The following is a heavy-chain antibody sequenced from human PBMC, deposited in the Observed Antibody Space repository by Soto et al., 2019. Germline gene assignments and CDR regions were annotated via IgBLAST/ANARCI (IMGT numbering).Heavy chain of an antibody. CDR1: GFTFSSYA. CDR2: ISYDGSNK. Sequence: PGGSLRLSCAASGFTFSSYAMHWVRQAPGKGLEWVAVISYDGSNKYYADSVKGRFTISRDNSKNTLYLQMNSLRAEDTAVYYCARGGKLGYCSSTSCTYFDYWGQGTLVTVSS. D-gene: IGHD2-2*01. CDR3: ARGGKLGYCSSTSCTYFDY. V-gene: IGHV3-30-3*01. J-gene: IGHJ4*02.